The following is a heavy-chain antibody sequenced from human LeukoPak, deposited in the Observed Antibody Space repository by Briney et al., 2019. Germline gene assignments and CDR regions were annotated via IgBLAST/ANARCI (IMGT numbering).Heavy chain of an antibody. V-gene: IGHV3-21*01. D-gene: IGHD3-10*01. CDR3: AREMVRGVIRGFDY. J-gene: IGHJ4*02. CDR2: ISSSSSYI. Sequence: PGGSLRLSCAASGFTFSSYSMNWVRQAPGKGLEWVSSISSSSSYIYYADSVKGRFTISRDNAKNSLYLQMNSLRAEYTAVYYCAREMVRGVIRGFDYGGRGTLVTVSS. CDR1: GFTFSSYS.